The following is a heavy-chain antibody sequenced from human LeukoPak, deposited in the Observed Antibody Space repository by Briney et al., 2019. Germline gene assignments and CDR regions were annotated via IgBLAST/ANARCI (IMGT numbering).Heavy chain of an antibody. CDR2: ISSSSSTI. V-gene: IGHV3-48*01. CDR1: GFTFSSYS. D-gene: IGHD3-22*01. J-gene: IGHJ4*02. Sequence: GGSLRLSCAASGFTFSSYSMNWVRQAPGKGLEWVSYISSSSSTIYYADSVKGRFTISRDNAKNSLYLQMNSLRAEDTAVYYCARVVGGTYYYDSSAFYWGQGTLVTVFS. CDR3: ARVVGGTYYYDSSAFY.